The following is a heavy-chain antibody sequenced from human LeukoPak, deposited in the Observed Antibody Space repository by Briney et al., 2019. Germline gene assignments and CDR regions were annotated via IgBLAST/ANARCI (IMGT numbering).Heavy chain of an antibody. D-gene: IGHD3-10*01. CDR1: GFTLSHFA. V-gene: IGHV3-23*01. CDR2: ISGSGNKT. CDR3: AKLKRVGIAPFDD. J-gene: IGHJ4*02. Sequence: PGGSLRLSCAASGFTLSHFAMSWVRQAPGKGLHWVSTISGSGNKTYDADSVKGRFTISRDNSKNTLYLQMTGLRAEDTAVYYCAKLKRVGIAPFDDWGQGILVTVSS.